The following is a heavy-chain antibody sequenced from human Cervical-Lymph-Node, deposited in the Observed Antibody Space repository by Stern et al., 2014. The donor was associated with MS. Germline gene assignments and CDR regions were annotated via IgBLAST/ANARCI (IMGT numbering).Heavy chain of an antibody. D-gene: IGHD3-22*01. J-gene: IGHJ3*02. Sequence: VQLVESGAEVKKPGASVKVSCKASGYTFTGYYMHWGRQAPGQGLEWMGWINPNSGGTNYAQKFQGWVTMTRDTSISTAYMELSRLRSDDTAVYYCARVSYYDPAGAFDIWGQGTMVTVSS. V-gene: IGHV1-2*04. CDR3: ARVSYYDPAGAFDI. CDR2: INPNSGGT. CDR1: GYTFTGYY.